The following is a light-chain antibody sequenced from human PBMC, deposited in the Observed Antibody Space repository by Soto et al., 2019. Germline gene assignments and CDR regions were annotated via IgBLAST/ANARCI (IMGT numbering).Light chain of an antibody. V-gene: IGLV2-14*01. CDR2: EVS. CDR3: SSYSISTAYL. CDR1: SSDVGGYDY. Sequence: QSVLTQPACVSGSPGQSSTISCTGTSSDVGGYDYVSWYQLHPGKAPKLMVFEVSNRPSGVSYRFSGSKSGNTASLTISGLQAEDEADYFCSSYSISTAYLFGTGTKVTVL. J-gene: IGLJ1*01.